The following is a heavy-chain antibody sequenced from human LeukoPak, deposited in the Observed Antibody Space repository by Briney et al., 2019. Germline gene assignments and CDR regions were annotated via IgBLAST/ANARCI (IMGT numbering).Heavy chain of an antibody. Sequence: SETLSLTCTVSGGSISSYYWSWIRQPPGKGLGWIGYIYYSGSTNYNPSLKSRVTISVDTSKNQFSLKLSSVTAADTAVYYCARGDVVVVAATPRYYYGMDVWGQGTTVTVSS. J-gene: IGHJ6*02. CDR1: GGSISSYY. D-gene: IGHD2-15*01. CDR2: IYYSGST. V-gene: IGHV4-59*01. CDR3: ARGDVVVVAATPRYYYGMDV.